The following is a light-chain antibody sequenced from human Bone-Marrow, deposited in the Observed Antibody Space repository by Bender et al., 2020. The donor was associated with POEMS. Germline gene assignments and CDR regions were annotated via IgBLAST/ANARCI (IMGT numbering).Light chain of an antibody. V-gene: IGLV2-14*02. Sequence: QSALTQPASVSGSPGQSITISCTGTSSDVGNYNLVSWYQQHPGQAPKLMIYAVTIRPSGVSHRFSGSQSGNTASLTISGLQADDEADYYCSSYTTSSTWVFGGGTKLTVL. J-gene: IGLJ3*02. CDR1: SSDVGNYNL. CDR3: SSYTTSSTWV. CDR2: AVT.